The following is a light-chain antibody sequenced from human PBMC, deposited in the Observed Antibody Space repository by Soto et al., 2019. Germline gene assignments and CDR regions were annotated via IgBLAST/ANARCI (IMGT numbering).Light chain of an antibody. CDR2: GDN. J-gene: IGLJ1*01. Sequence: QSVLSQPPSVSGAPGQRITISCTGSSSNIGANYDVHWYRQVPGTAPKLLMSGDNNRPSGVAYRFSGSKSGTSASLAITRLQAEDEAYYYCQSYDSSLNRVFGTGTKVTVL. CDR1: SSNIGANYD. V-gene: IGLV1-40*01. CDR3: QSYDSSLNRV.